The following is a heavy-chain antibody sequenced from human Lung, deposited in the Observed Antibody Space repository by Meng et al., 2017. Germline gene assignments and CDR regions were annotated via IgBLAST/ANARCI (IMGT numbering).Heavy chain of an antibody. J-gene: IGHJ4*02. CDR1: GGSISSSNW. V-gene: IGHV4-4*02. Sequence: QVQVKESGPGLLKPSGTLSLTCGVSGGSISSSNWWSWVRQPPGKGLEWIGEIYHSGGTKYNPSLKSRVTISVDKSKNQFSLKLSSVTAADTAVYYCARGLGEAVVPRTMFDYWGQGTLVTVSS. D-gene: IGHD2-2*01. CDR3: ARGLGEAVVPRTMFDY. CDR2: IYHSGGT.